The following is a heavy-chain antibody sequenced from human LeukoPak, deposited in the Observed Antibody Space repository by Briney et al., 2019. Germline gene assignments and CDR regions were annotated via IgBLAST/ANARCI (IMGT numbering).Heavy chain of an antibody. V-gene: IGHV4-61*01. J-gene: IGHJ5*02. D-gene: IGHD5-18*01. CDR2: IYYSGST. Sequence: SETLSLTCTVSGGSISSSSYYWSWTRQPPGKGLEWIGYIYYSGSTNYNPSLKSRVTISVDTSKNQFSLKLSSVTAADTAVYYCARDRSYEGLNWFDPWGQGTLVTVSS. CDR3: ARDRSYEGLNWFDP. CDR1: GGSISSSSYY.